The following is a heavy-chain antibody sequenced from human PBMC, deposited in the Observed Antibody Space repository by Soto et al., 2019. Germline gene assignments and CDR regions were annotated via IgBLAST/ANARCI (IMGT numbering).Heavy chain of an antibody. CDR2: IIPIFGTA. D-gene: IGHD2-2*01. Sequence: KVSCKASGGTFSSYAISWVRQAPGQGLEWMGGIIPIFGTANYAQKFQGRVTITADESTSTAYMELSSLRSEDTAVYYCARRSTSRFFGHNWFDPWGQGTLVTVSS. CDR3: ARRSTSRFFGHNWFDP. V-gene: IGHV1-69*01. J-gene: IGHJ5*02. CDR1: GGTFSSYA.